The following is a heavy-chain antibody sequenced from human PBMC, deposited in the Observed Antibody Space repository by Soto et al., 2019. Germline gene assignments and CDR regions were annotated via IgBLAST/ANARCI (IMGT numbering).Heavy chain of an antibody. CDR1: GYTFTNYG. CDR3: ARGNTVTKDYYYYYMDV. Sequence: GASVKVSCKASGYTFTNYGITWGRQAPGQRLEWMGWMNPNSGNTGYAQKFQGRVTMTRNTSISTAYMELSSLRSEDTAVYYCARGNTVTKDYYYYYMDVWGKGTTVTVSS. D-gene: IGHD4-17*01. J-gene: IGHJ6*03. CDR2: MNPNSGNT. V-gene: IGHV1-8*02.